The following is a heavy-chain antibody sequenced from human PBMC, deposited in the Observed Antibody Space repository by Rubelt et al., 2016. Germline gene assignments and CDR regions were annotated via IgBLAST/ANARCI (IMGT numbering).Heavy chain of an antibody. CDR3: ARGVGTAFDP. V-gene: IGHV1-46*01. D-gene: IGHD1-1*01. J-gene: IGHJ5*02. Sequence: APGQGLEWMGIINPSGGSTSYAQKFQGRVTMTRDTSISTAYMELSRLRSDDTAVYYCARGVGTAFDPWGQGTLVTVSS. CDR2: INPSGGST.